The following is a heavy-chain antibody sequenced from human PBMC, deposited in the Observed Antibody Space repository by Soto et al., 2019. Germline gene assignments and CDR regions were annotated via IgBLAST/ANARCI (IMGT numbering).Heavy chain of an antibody. CDR2: TYYRSKWFH. J-gene: IGHJ3*01. CDR1: GDTVSSNDAA. D-gene: IGHD6-13*01. Sequence: SQTLSLTCAISGDTVSSNDAAWNWIRQSPSRGLEWLGRTYYRSKWFHDYAESVKSRIALHPDTSKNQFSLQLNSVTPEDTAVYYCAREGKEYNNRWKNAFDAWGQVKMVTVSS. CDR3: AREGKEYNNRWKNAFDA. V-gene: IGHV6-1*01.